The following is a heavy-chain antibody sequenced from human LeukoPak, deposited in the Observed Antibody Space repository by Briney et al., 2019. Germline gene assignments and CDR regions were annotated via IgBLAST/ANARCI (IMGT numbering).Heavy chain of an antibody. CDR3: ARGVVGATYYYGMDV. D-gene: IGHD1-26*01. CDR1: GLTFSNYE. Sequence: GGSLRLSCAASGLTFSNYEMNWVRQAPGKGLEWVSYISSGGSTIHYADSVKGRFTISRDNAKNSLYLQMNSLRVEDTAVYYCARGVVGATYYYGMDVWGQGTTVTVSS. CDR2: ISSGGSTI. V-gene: IGHV3-48*03. J-gene: IGHJ6*02.